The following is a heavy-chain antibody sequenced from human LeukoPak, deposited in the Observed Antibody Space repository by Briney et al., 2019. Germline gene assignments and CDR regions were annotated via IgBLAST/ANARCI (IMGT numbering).Heavy chain of an antibody. CDR1: GGSISSYY. D-gene: IGHD3-9*01. Sequence: SETLSLTCTVSGGSISSYYWSWIRQPPGKGLEWIGYIYYSGSTKYNPSFKRRVTISVDTSKNQFSLTLISVTAADTAVYYCATVVRDDILTGYYIDHWGQGTLVTVSS. J-gene: IGHJ4*02. V-gene: IGHV4-59*01. CDR2: IYYSGST. CDR3: ATVVRDDILTGYYIDH.